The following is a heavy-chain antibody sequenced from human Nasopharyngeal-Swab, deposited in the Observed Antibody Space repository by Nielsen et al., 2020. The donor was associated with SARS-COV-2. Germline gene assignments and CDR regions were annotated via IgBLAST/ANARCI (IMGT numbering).Heavy chain of an antibody. V-gene: IGHV4-4*02. CDR3: ANVRVASAGTFDF. Sequence: WIRQPPGKGPEWIGEIHRGGTTNYNPSLESRVTISLEKSKNQFSLRLNSVTAADTAVYYCANVRVASAGTFDFWGLGTLVTVSS. CDR2: IHRGGTT. D-gene: IGHD6-13*01. J-gene: IGHJ4*02.